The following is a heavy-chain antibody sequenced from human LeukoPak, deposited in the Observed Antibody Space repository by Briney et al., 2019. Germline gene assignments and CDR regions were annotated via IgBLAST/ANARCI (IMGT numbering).Heavy chain of an antibody. V-gene: IGHV3-48*02. CDR1: GFTFSNYG. D-gene: IGHD5-12*01. J-gene: IGHJ4*02. CDR2: IGSSSSPI. Sequence: GGSLRLSCAASGFTFSNYGMNWVRQAPGKGLEWVSYIGSSSSPIYYADSVKGRFTISRDNAKNSLYLQLNSLRDEDTAVYYCARAMRSGYDYWGQGTLVTVSS. CDR3: ARAMRSGYDY.